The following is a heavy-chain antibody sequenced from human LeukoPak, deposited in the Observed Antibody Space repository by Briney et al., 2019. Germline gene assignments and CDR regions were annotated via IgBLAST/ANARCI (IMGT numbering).Heavy chain of an antibody. J-gene: IGHJ4*02. CDR2: ISGSGGRI. V-gene: IGHV3-23*01. CDR3: ATSKYSGSY. Sequence: PGGSLRLSCAASGFTFSSYAMSWVRQAPGKGRGWVSAISGSGGRIYYGASVKGRFTISRDNSKNTLNLQMNSLRAEDTAVYYCATSKYSGSYWGQGTLVTVSS. CDR1: GFTFSSYA. D-gene: IGHD1-26*01.